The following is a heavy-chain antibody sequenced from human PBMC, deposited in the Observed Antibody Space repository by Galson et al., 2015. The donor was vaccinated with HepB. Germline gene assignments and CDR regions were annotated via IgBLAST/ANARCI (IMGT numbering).Heavy chain of an antibody. CDR1: GFTFSNTW. V-gene: IGHV3-15*01. J-gene: IGHJ4*02. CDR3: TTESSGSCSY. D-gene: IGHD3-10*01. CDR2: IKRKIDGETT. Sequence: SLRLSCAASGFTFSNTWMNWVRQAPGKGLEWVGRIKRKIDGETTDYAAPVKGRFTISRDDSKNMLYLQMNNLETEDTAVYYCTTESSGSCSYWGQGTLVTVSS.